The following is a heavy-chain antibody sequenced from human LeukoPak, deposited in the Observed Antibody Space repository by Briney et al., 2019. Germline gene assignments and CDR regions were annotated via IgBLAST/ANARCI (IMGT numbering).Heavy chain of an antibody. CDR2: IKQDGSEK. Sequence: GSLSLSCAASGFTFSNYWMSWVRQAPGKGLEWVANIKQDGSEKYYVDSVKGRFTISRDNAKNSLYLQMNSLRAEDTAVYYCARDRYGDYRITSSFDPWGQGTLVTVYS. CDR1: GFTFSNYW. CDR3: ARDRYGDYRITSSFDP. D-gene: IGHD4-17*01. V-gene: IGHV3-7*01. J-gene: IGHJ5*02.